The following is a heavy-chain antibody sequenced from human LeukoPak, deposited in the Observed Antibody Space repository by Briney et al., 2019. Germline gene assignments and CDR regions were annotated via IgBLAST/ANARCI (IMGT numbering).Heavy chain of an antibody. CDR2: ISGGGGST. Sequence: GGSLSLACAASGFTLSNYAMSWVRQAPGEGLDWVSAISGGGGSTYYADSVKGRFTISRDNSKNTLYLQMNSLRAEDTAVYYCAKDRCSGGGCTARATSFWGQGTLVTVSS. J-gene: IGHJ4*02. CDR3: AKDRCSGGGCTARATSF. CDR1: GFTLSNYA. V-gene: IGHV3-23*01. D-gene: IGHD2-15*01.